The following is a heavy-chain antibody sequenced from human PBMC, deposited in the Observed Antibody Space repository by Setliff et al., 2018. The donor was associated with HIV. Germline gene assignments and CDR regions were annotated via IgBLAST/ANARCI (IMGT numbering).Heavy chain of an antibody. CDR1: GGSISSSSDY. Sequence: KTSETLSLTCSVSGGSISSSSDYWGWIRQPPGKGLEWIGSIYYSGSIYYNPSVNSRVTISVDTPNSHFSLRLSSVTAADTAVYYCARDSELGLNYHYGMDVWGQGTTVTVSS. D-gene: IGHD1-26*01. V-gene: IGHV4-39*02. J-gene: IGHJ6*02. CDR2: IYYSGSI. CDR3: ARDSELGLNYHYGMDV.